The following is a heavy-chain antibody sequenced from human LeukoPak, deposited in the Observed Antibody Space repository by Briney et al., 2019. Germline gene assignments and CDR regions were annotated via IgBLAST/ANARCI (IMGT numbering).Heavy chain of an antibody. Sequence: GASVKVSCKASGYTFTSYGISWVRQAPGQGLEWMGWISAYNGNTNYAQKLQGRVTMTTDTSTSTAYMELRSLRSDDTAVYYCASSAIDKPAASRTPPDYWGQGTLVTVSS. V-gene: IGHV1-18*01. D-gene: IGHD2-2*01. J-gene: IGHJ4*02. CDR3: ASSAIDKPAASRTPPDY. CDR2: ISAYNGNT. CDR1: GYTFTSYG.